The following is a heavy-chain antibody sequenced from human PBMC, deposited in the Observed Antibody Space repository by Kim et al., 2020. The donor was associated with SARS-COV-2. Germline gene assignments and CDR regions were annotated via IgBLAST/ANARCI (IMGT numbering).Heavy chain of an antibody. J-gene: IGHJ4*02. CDR2: YDGSNK. CDR3: AKVSSG. V-gene: IGHV3-30*18. Sequence: YDGSNKYYADSVKGRFTISRDNSKNTLYLQMNILRAEDTAVYYCAKVSSGWGQGTLVTVSS. D-gene: IGHD6-19*01.